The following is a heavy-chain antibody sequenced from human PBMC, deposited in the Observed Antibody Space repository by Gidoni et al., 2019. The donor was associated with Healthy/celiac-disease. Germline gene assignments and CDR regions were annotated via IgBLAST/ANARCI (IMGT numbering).Heavy chain of an antibody. Sequence: QLQLQESGPGLVKPSETLSLTCTVSGGSISSSSYYWGWIRQPPGKGLEWIGSIYYSGSTYYNPSLKSRVTISVDTSKNQFSLKLSSVTAADTAVYYCAGTYYYDSSGYRYFDYWGQGTLVTVSS. D-gene: IGHD3-22*01. CDR1: GGSISSSSYY. J-gene: IGHJ4*02. CDR3: AGTYYYDSSGYRYFDY. CDR2: IYYSGST. V-gene: IGHV4-39*01.